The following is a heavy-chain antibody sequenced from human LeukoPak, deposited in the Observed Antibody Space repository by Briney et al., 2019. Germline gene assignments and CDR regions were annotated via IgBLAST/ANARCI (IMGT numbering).Heavy chain of an antibody. Sequence: GGSLRLSCATSGLSVSSGWRSWVGQAPGKGLEWVANLKKDGSEKYYVDSVKGRFTISRDISKNTLYLQMNSLRPEDTAVYYCARGGDSWSGYSYGLDVWGQGTTVTVSS. D-gene: IGHD3-3*01. CDR3: ARGGDSWSGYSYGLDV. J-gene: IGHJ6*02. CDR1: GLSVSSGW. V-gene: IGHV3-7*01. CDR2: LKKDGSEK.